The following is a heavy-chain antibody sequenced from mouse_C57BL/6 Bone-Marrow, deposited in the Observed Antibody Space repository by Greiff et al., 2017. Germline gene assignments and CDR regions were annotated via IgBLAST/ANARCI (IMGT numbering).Heavy chain of an antibody. Sequence: VKLMESGAELARPGASVKLSCKASGYTFTSYGISWVKQRTGQGLEWIGEIYPRSGNTYYNEKFKGKATLTADKSSSTAYMELRSLTSEDSAVXFCARPLLYYDYDAAYWGQGTLVTVSA. CDR3: ARPLLYYDYDAAY. V-gene: IGHV1-81*01. CDR1: GYTFTSYG. CDR2: IYPRSGNT. J-gene: IGHJ3*01. D-gene: IGHD2-4*01.